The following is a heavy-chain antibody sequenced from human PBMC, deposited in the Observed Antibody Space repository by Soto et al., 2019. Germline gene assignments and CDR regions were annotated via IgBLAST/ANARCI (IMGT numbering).Heavy chain of an antibody. D-gene: IGHD2-8*01. V-gene: IGHV3-23*01. CDR3: AKEVYGAARGAMDV. CDR1: GFTFSNNV. J-gene: IGHJ6*02. CDR2: INDNGGDT. Sequence: EVQLLESGGGLVQPGGSLRLSCAASGFTFSNNVMSWVRQAPGKGLEWVSGINDNGGDTYYADSVKGRCTISRDNSKDALYLQMKSLRAEDTAVYYGAKEVYGAARGAMDVWGQGTTVTVSS.